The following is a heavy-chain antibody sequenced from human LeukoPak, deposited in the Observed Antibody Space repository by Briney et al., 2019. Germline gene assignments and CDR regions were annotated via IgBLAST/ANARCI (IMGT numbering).Heavy chain of an antibody. CDR3: ARDYSGYDLRGFWFDP. Sequence: SETLSLTCTVSGGSISSYYWSWIRQPPGKGLEWIGYIYYSGSTNYNPSLKSRVTISVDTSKNQFSLKLSSVTAADTAVYYCARDYSGYDLRGFWFDPWGQGTLVTVSS. CDR1: GGSISSYY. V-gene: IGHV4-59*01. J-gene: IGHJ5*02. CDR2: IYYSGST. D-gene: IGHD5-12*01.